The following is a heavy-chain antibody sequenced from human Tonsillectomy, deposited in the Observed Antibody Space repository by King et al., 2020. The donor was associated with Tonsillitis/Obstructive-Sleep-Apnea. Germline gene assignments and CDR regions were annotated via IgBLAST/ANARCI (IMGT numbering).Heavy chain of an antibody. V-gene: IGHV4-59*01. CDR2: IYYSGST. CDR3: ARGLTTIGGYDYYYMDV. J-gene: IGHJ6*03. D-gene: IGHD3-16*01. CDR1: GGSISSYY. Sequence: QVQLQESGPGLVKPSETLSLTCTVSGGSISSYYWSWIRQPPGKGLEWIGYIYYSGSTNYNPSLKSRVTISVDTSKNQFSLKLSSVTAADTAVYYCARGLTTIGGYDYYYMDVWGKGTTVTVSS.